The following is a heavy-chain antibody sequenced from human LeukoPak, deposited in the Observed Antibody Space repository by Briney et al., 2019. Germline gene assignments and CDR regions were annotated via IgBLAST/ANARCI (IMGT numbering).Heavy chain of an antibody. CDR2: ISYDGSNK. D-gene: IGHD3-10*01. CDR3: ARGYGSGSYSLDY. V-gene: IGHV3-30-3*01. CDR1: GFTFSSYS. J-gene: IGHJ4*02. Sequence: AGGSLRLSCAASGFTFSSYSMHWVRQAPGKGLEWVAVISYDGSNKYYADSVKGRFTISRDNSKNTLYLQMNSLRAEDTAVYYCARGYGSGSYSLDYWGQGTLVTVSS.